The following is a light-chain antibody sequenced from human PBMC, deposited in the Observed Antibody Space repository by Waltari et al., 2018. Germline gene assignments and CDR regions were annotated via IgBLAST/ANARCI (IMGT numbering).Light chain of an antibody. J-gene: IGKJ1*01. V-gene: IGKV1-39*01. CDR3: QQSYTTPRTYKNPRT. CDR1: ESIGNR. Sequence: DIQLTQSPSSLSASVGDRVSITCRARESIGNRLNWYQQRPGKAPKLLIYAASTLQSGVPSRFTGSGSGTDFTLTISSLQPEDFATYYCQQSYTTPRTYKNPRTFGQGTQVEIK. CDR2: AAS.